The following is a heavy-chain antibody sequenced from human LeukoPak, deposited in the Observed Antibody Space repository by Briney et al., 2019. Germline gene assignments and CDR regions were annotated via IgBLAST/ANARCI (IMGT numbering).Heavy chain of an antibody. CDR1: GFTFSNYW. D-gene: IGHD5-12*01. V-gene: IGHV3-7*03. J-gene: IGHJ6*04. CDR3: VRGGGDV. Sequence: GGSLRLSCTFSGFTFSNYWMKWVRQAPGKGLEWVASINNDGSGKYSVDSVKDRVTISRDNAKNSLDLQINSLTVEDTAIYYCVRGGGDVWGKGTTVTVSS. CDR2: INNDGSGK.